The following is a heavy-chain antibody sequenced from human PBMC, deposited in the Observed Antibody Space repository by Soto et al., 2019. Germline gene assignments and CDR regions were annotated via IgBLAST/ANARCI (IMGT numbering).Heavy chain of an antibody. J-gene: IGHJ3*02. CDR2: IYYSGST. V-gene: IGHV4-59*01. CDR1: GGSISSYY. CDR3: ARVYSGYAGDLDI. D-gene: IGHD5-12*01. Sequence: SETLSLTCTVSGGSISSYYWSWIRQPPGKGLEWIGYIYYSGSTNYNPSLKSRVTISVDTSKNQFSLKLSSVTAADTAVYYCARVYSGYAGDLDIRGQGTMVTVSS.